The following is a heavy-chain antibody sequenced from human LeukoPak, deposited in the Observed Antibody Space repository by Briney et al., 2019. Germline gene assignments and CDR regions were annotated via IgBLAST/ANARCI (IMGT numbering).Heavy chain of an antibody. Sequence: PSETLSLTCTVSGGSISSYYWSWIRQPAGKGLEWIGRIYTSGSTNYNPSLKSRVTISVDTSKNQFSLKLSSVTAADTAVYYCARGGLVPAASAEYFQHWGQGTLVTVSS. D-gene: IGHD2-2*01. J-gene: IGHJ1*01. CDR3: ARGGLVPAASAEYFQH. CDR2: IYTSGST. CDR1: GGSISSYY. V-gene: IGHV4-4*07.